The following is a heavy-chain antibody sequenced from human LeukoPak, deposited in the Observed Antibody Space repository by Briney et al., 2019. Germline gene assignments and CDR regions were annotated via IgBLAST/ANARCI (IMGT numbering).Heavy chain of an antibody. J-gene: IGHJ5*02. CDR2: IYHSGST. D-gene: IGHD3-3*01. V-gene: IGHV4-38-2*01. CDR3: ARTYYDFWSGYYVYNWFDP. CDR1: GYSISSGYY. Sequence: SETLSLTCAVSGYSISSGYYWGWIRRPPGKGLELIGSIYHSGSTYYNPSLKSRVTISVDTSKNQFSLKLSSVTAADTAVYYCARTYYDFWSGYYVYNWFDPWGQGTLVTVSS.